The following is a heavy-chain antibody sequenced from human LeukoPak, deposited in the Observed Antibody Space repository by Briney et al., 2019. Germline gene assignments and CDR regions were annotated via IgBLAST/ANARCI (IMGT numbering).Heavy chain of an antibody. J-gene: IGHJ4*02. CDR1: GYTFSSYE. CDR3: AREEYSYGYVGY. V-gene: IGHV3-48*03. CDR2: ISSSGSTI. Sequence: AGGSLRLSCAASGYTFSSYEMNWVRQAPGKGLEWVSYISSSGSTIYYADSVKGRFTISRDNAKNSLYLQMNSLRAEDTAVYYCAREEYSYGYVGYWGQGTLVTVSS. D-gene: IGHD5-18*01.